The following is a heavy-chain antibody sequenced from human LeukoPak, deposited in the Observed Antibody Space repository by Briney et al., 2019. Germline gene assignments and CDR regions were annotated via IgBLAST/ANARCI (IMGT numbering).Heavy chain of an antibody. CDR3: ARGTRFLEWLLPALDY. CDR2: IGTLHDT. V-gene: IGHV3-13*01. CDR1: GYTFSDYD. Sequence: PGGSLRLSCAGSGYTFSDYDIHWVRQPTGKGLEWVSAIGTLHDTYYSDSVKGRFTISRENARDSVYLQMNTLRAGDTAVYYCARGTRFLEWLLPALDYWGQGTLVTVSS. J-gene: IGHJ4*02. D-gene: IGHD3-3*01.